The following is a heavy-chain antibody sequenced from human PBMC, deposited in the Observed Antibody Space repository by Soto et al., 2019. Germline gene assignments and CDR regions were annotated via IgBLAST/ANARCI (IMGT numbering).Heavy chain of an antibody. CDR3: ASGDYHDSSGYWAKQTQVYYYGMDV. CDR2: INHRGST. Sequence: QVQLQQWGAGLLKPSETLSLTCAVYGGSFSGYYWSWIRQPPGKGLEWIGEINHRGSTNYNPSLKSRVTISVDTSKNQFSLKLSSVTAADTAVYYCASGDYHDSSGYWAKQTQVYYYGMDVWGQGTTVTVSS. D-gene: IGHD3-22*01. CDR1: GGSFSGYY. V-gene: IGHV4-34*01. J-gene: IGHJ6*02.